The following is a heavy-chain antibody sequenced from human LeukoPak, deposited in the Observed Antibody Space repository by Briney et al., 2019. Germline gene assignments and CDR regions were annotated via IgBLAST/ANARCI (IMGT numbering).Heavy chain of an antibody. CDR3: AREAGYSSGWYVYFDY. CDR2: ISSSSSYI. CDR1: GFIFSSYS. Sequence: PGGSLRLSCAASGFIFSSYSMNWVRQAPGKGLEWVSSISSSSSYIYYADSVKGRFTISRDNAKNSLYLQMNSLRAEDTAVYYCAREAGYSSGWYVYFDYWGQGTLVTVSS. J-gene: IGHJ4*02. D-gene: IGHD6-19*01. V-gene: IGHV3-21*01.